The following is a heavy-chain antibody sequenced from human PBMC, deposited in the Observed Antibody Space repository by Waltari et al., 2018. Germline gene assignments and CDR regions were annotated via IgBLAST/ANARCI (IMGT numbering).Heavy chain of an antibody. CDR3: ARGGPNYDFWSSNWFDP. Sequence: QLQLQESGPGLVKPSETLSLTCTVSGGSISSSSYYWGWIRQPPGKGLEWIGSIYYSGSTYYNPSVKSRVTISVDTSKNQFSLKLSSVTAADTAVYYCARGGPNYDFWSSNWFDPWGQGTLVTVSS. V-gene: IGHV4-39*07. D-gene: IGHD3-3*01. CDR1: GGSISSSSYY. CDR2: IYYSGST. J-gene: IGHJ5*02.